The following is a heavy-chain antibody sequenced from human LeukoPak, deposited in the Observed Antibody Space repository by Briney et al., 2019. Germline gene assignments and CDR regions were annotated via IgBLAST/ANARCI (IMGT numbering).Heavy chain of an antibody. V-gene: IGHV3-23*01. CDR2: ISGSGGST. Sequence: PGGSLRLSCAASGFTFSSYAMSWVRQAPGKGLEWVSAISGSGGSTYYADSVKGRFTISRDNSKNTLYLQMNSLRAEDTAVYYCAKDGHTAMPYGGYYFDYWGQGTLVTVSS. J-gene: IGHJ4*02. CDR3: AKDGHTAMPYGGYYFDY. CDR1: GFTFSSYA. D-gene: IGHD5-18*01.